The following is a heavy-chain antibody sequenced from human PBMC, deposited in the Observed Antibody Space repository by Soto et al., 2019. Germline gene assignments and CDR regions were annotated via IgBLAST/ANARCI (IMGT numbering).Heavy chain of an antibody. V-gene: IGHV3-9*01. CDR1: GFTFDDYA. J-gene: IGHJ6*02. D-gene: IGHD1-26*01. Sequence: EVQLVESGGGLVQPGRSLRLSCAASGFTFDDYAMHWVRQAPGKGLEWVSGISWNSGSIGYADSVKGRFTISRDNAKNSLYLQMNSLRAEDTALYYCAKDLNPHSGSSPRYYYYGMDVWGQGTTVTVSS. CDR3: AKDLNPHSGSSPRYYYYGMDV. CDR2: ISWNSGSI.